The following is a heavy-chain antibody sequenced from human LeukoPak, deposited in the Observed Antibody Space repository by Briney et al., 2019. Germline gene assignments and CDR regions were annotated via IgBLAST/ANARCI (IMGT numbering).Heavy chain of an antibody. Sequence: GGSLRLSCAASGFTFRSYSMNWVRQAPGKGLEWVSSISSSSSYIYYADSVKGRFTISRDNAKNSLYLQMNSLRAEDTAVYYCARGGPTPPNSSGYYPDYWGQGTLVTVSS. CDR2: ISSSSSYI. CDR1: GFTFRSYS. D-gene: IGHD3-22*01. J-gene: IGHJ4*02. V-gene: IGHV3-21*01. CDR3: ARGGPTPPNSSGYYPDY.